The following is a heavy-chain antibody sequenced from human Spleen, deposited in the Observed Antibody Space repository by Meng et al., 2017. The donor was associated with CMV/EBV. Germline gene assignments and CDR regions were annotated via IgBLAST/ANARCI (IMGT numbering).Heavy chain of an antibody. J-gene: IGHJ4*02. CDR2: INHSGST. V-gene: IGHV4-34*01. D-gene: IGHD3-3*01. CDR3: AATRNELRFLEWLRGYQFDY. CDR1: GGPFRGYY. Sequence: GSLRLSCAVYGGPFRGYYWSWIRQPPGKGLEWIGEINHSGSTNYNPSLKSRVTISVDTSKNQFSLKLNSVTAADTAVYYCAATRNELRFLEWLRGYQFDYWGQGTRVTVSS.